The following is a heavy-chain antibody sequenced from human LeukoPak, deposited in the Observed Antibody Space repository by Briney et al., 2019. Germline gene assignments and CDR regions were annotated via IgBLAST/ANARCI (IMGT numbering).Heavy chain of an antibody. CDR1: GGSISSYY. J-gene: IGHJ4*02. V-gene: IGHV4-4*07. Sequence: SETLSLTCTVSGGSISSYYWSWIRQPAGKGLEWIGRIYTSESTNYNPSLKSRVTMSVDTSKNQFSLKLSSVTAADTAVYYCARGGSSGYYFVYFDYWGQGTLVTVSS. CDR2: IYTSEST. CDR3: ARGGSSGYYFVYFDY. D-gene: IGHD3-22*01.